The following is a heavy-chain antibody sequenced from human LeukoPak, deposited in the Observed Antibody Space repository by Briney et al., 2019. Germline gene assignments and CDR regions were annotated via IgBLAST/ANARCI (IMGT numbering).Heavy chain of an antibody. V-gene: IGHV3-30-3*01. CDR2: ISYDGSNK. CDR3: ARDRLTAADC. CDR1: GFTFSSYA. J-gene: IGHJ4*02. D-gene: IGHD2-2*01. Sequence: GGSLRLSCAASGFTFSSYAMHWVRQAPGKGLEWVAVISYDGSNKYYADSVKGRFTISRDNSKNTLYLQMNSLRAEDTAVYYCARDRLTAADCWGQGTLVTVSS.